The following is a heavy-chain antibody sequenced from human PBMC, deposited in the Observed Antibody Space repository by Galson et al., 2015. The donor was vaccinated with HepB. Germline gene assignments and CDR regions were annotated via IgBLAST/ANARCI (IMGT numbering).Heavy chain of an antibody. V-gene: IGHV5-10-1*01. CDR3: ARHTRYGRMLYPLGMDV. CDR1: GYSFTSYW. CDR2: IDPSDSYT. Sequence: QSGAEVTKPGESLRISCKGSGYSFTSYWISWVRQMPGKGLEWMGRIDPSDSYTNYSPSFQGHVTISADKSISTAYLQWSSLKASDTAMYYCARHTRYGRMLYPLGMDVWGQGTTVTVSS. D-gene: IGHD2-8*01. J-gene: IGHJ6*02.